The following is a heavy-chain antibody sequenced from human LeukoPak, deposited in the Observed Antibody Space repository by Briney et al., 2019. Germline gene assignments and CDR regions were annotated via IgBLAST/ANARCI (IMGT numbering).Heavy chain of an antibody. Sequence: SQSLSLTCTLAGGSISSGVYYWSWIRQHPGKGLEWIGYIYYSGSTYSNPSLKSRLTLSVDISKNQFSLRLSSVTTADTAVDFCARGVKGLRGAFDSWGQGTMVSVCS. CDR1: GGSISSGVYY. CDR3: ARGVKGLRGAFDS. V-gene: IGHV4-31*03. D-gene: IGHD3-10*01. J-gene: IGHJ3*02. CDR2: IYYSGST.